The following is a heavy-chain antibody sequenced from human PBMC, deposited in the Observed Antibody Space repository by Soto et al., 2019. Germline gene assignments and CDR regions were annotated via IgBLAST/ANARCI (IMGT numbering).Heavy chain of an antibody. V-gene: IGHV1-58*02. CDR1: GFTFTSSA. CDR3: AADLYSSSSRHDVDKNWFDP. J-gene: IGHJ5*02. CDR2: IVVGSGNT. D-gene: IGHD6-6*01. Sequence: SVKVSCKASGFTFTSSAMQWVRQARGQRLEWIGWIVVGSGNTNYAQKFQERVTITRDMSTSTAYMELSSLRSEDTAVYYCAADLYSSSSRHDVDKNWFDPWGQGTLVTVSS.